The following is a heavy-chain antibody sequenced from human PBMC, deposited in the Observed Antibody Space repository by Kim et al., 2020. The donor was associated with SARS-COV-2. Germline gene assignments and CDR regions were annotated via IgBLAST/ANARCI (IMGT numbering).Heavy chain of an antibody. V-gene: IGHV3-13*01. CDR3: ARRRGRYYGMDV. CDR1: GFTFSSYD. Sequence: GGSLRLSCAASGFTFSSYDMHWVRQATGKGLEWVSAIGTAGDTYYPGSVKGRFTISRENAKNSLYLQMNSLRAGDTAVYYCARRRGRYYGMDVWGQGTTVTVSS. CDR2: IGTAGDT. J-gene: IGHJ6*02. D-gene: IGHD3-16*01.